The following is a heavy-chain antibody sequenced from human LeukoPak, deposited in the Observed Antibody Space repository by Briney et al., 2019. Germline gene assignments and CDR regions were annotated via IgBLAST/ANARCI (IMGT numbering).Heavy chain of an antibody. Sequence: PGGSLRLSCAASGFTFSSYSMYWVRQAPGKGLEWVSSISSSSSYIYYADSVKGRFTISRDNAKNSLYLQMNSLRAEDTAVYYCAGHYYGSGSYYPIPWGQGTLVTVSS. CDR3: AGHYYGSGSYYPIP. D-gene: IGHD3-10*01. CDR2: ISSSSSYI. J-gene: IGHJ5*02. V-gene: IGHV3-21*01. CDR1: GFTFSSYS.